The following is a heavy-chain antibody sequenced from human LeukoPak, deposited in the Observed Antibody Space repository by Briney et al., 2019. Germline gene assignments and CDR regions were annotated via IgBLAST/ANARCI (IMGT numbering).Heavy chain of an antibody. CDR3: ARANIAVSSQGAFDI. CDR2: IYYSGST. J-gene: IGHJ3*02. Sequence: SETLSLTCTVSGGSISSVGYYWSWIRQHPGKGLEWIGYIYYSGSTYYNPSLKSRVTISVDTSKNQFSLKLSSVTAADTAVYYCARANIAVSSQGAFDIWGQGTMVTVSS. CDR1: GGSISSVGYY. D-gene: IGHD2-15*01. V-gene: IGHV4-30-4*08.